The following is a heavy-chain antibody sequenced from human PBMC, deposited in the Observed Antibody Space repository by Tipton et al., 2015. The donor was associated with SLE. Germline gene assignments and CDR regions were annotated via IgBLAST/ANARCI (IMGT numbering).Heavy chain of an antibody. CDR2: ISYRGST. V-gene: IGHV4-31*03. Sequence: LRLSCTVSGDSISSGGYYWSWIRQLPGMGLEWIGYISYRGSTSYNPSLRSRVIISEDTSKNQFSLKLTSVTAADTAVYYCARGGVGGYDYSDYWGQGTLVTVSS. J-gene: IGHJ4*02. D-gene: IGHD5-12*01. CDR3: ARGGVGGYDYSDY. CDR1: GDSISSGGYY.